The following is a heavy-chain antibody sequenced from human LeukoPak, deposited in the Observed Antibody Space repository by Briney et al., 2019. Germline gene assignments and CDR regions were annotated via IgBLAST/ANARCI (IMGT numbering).Heavy chain of an antibody. J-gene: IGHJ3*02. CDR3: ARQGTAAAAYDAFDI. CDR2: IDPSDSYT. CDR1: GYSFTSYW. D-gene: IGHD6-13*01. V-gene: IGHV5-10-1*01. Sequence: GESLKISCKGSGYSFTSYWISWVRQMPGKGLEWMGRIDPSDSYTNYSPSFQGHVTISADKSISTAYLQWSSLKASDTAMYYCARQGTAAAAYDAFDIWGQGTMVTVSS.